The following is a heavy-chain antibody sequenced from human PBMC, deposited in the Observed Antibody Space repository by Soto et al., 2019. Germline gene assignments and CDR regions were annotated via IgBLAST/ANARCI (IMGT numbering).Heavy chain of an antibody. CDR2: IYDSGTT. V-gene: IGHV4-31*03. CDR1: GDSVSNSGYY. D-gene: IGHD3-22*01. Sequence: QVQLQESGPGLVKPSQTLFLTCTVSGDSVSNSGYYWSWIRQPPGKALEWTGFIYDSGTTFYNPSLRSRITLSVDKSKNQFSLKLNSVTAADTAIYYCARYSWLPMRRLRDAFDVWGQGTMVTVSS. J-gene: IGHJ3*01. CDR3: ARYSWLPMRRLRDAFDV.